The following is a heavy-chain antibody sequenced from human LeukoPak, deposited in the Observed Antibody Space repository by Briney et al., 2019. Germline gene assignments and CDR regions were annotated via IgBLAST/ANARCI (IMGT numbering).Heavy chain of an antibody. V-gene: IGHV4-38-2*02. D-gene: IGHD3-10*01. CDR2: IYHSGST. Sequence: SSETLSLTCTVSGYSISSGYYWGWIRQPPGKGLEWIGSIYHSGSTYYNPSLKSRVTISVDTSKNQFSLKLSSVTAADTAVYYCASLSRRLLWFGELSPWGQGTLVTVSS. J-gene: IGHJ5*02. CDR1: GYSISSGYY. CDR3: ASLSRRLLWFGELSP.